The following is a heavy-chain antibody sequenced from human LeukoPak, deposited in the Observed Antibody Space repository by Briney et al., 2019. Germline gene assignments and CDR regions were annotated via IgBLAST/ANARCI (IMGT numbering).Heavy chain of an antibody. D-gene: IGHD4/OR15-4a*01. J-gene: IGHJ3*02. CDR1: GFTFSSYS. V-gene: IGHV3-21*01. CDR3: AREGPNDAFDI. CDR2: ISSSSSHI. Sequence: GGSLRLSCAASGFTFSSYSMNWVRQAPGKGLGWVSSISSSSSHIYYADSVKGRFTISRDNAKNSLYLQMNSLRAEDTAVYYCAREGPNDAFDIWGQGTMVTVSS.